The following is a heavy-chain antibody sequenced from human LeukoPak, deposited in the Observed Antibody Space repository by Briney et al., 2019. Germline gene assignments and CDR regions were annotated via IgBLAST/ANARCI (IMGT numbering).Heavy chain of an antibody. CDR1: GYTFISYG. J-gene: IGHJ6*03. CDR2: ISPYTTKT. V-gene: IGHV1-18*01. CDR3: AREGGVGPTAPPDYYSYQMDV. Sequence: ASVKVSCKASGYTFISYGITWVRQAPGQGLEWMGWISPYTTKTNYAQSLQGRVTMTTDTSTSTAYMELRSLRSDDTAVYYCAREGGVGPTAPPDYYSYQMDVWGKGTTVAVSS. D-gene: IGHD1-26*01.